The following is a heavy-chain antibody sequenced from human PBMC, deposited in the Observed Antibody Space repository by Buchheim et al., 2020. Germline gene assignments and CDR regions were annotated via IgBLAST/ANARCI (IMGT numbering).Heavy chain of an antibody. J-gene: IGHJ5*02. CDR3: ASHAITGTTQSWFDP. Sequence: QLQLQESGPGLVKPSETLSLTCTVSGGSISSSSYYWGWIRQPPGKGLEWIGSIYYSGSTYYNPSLESRVTISVDTSKNQFSLKLSSVTAADTAVYYCASHAITGTTQSWFDPWGQGTL. CDR2: IYYSGST. CDR1: GGSISSSSYY. V-gene: IGHV4-39*01. D-gene: IGHD1-7*01.